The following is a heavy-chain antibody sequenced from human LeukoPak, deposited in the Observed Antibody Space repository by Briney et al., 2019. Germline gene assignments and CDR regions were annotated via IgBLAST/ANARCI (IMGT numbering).Heavy chain of an antibody. CDR3: ARVCYSGWNLEY. V-gene: IGHV3-7*01. D-gene: IGHD5-12*01. Sequence: PGGSLRLSCAASGFTFRSYWMSWVRQAPGKGLEWVANINQGGSVKYYVDSVKGRFTISRDDAKNSLYVQMNSLRDEDTAVYYCARVCYSGWNLEYWGQGTLVTVSS. CDR2: INQGGSVK. CDR1: GFTFRSYW. J-gene: IGHJ4*02.